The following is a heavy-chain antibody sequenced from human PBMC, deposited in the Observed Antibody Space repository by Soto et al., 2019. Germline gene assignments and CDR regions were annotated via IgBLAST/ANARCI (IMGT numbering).Heavy chain of an antibody. Sequence: GGSLILSCVVSGISFDDYAMHWVRQVPGKGLEWVSGINWDSGDIGYADSVKGRFTISRDNAKNSLYLQMNSLKTEDTALYYCAKDTAPGFYDANGHLDYWGQGT. V-gene: IGHV3-9*01. CDR2: INWDSGDI. J-gene: IGHJ4*02. CDR3: AKDTAPGFYDANGHLDY. D-gene: IGHD2-8*01. CDR1: GISFDDYA.